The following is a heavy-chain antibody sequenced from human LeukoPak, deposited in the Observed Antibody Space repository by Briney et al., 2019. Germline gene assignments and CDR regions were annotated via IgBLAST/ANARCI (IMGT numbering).Heavy chain of an antibody. CDR1: GYTFTSHY. CDR3: ARQGGYSSAIGMGY. J-gene: IGHJ4*02. CDR2: INPSGGST. V-gene: IGHV1-46*01. Sequence: ASVKVSCKASGYTFTSHYMYWVRQAPGQGLEWMGVINPSGGSTTYAQKFQGRVTLTRDTSTRTVYIELRSLRSDDTAVYYCARQGGYSSAIGMGYWGQGTLVTVTS. D-gene: IGHD6-19*01.